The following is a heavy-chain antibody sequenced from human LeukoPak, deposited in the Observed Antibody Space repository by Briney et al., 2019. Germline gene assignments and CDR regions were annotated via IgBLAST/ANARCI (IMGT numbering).Heavy chain of an antibody. Sequence: SVKVSCKASGNSIINYAVSWVRQAPGQGFEWMGGIIPIFGTADYAQKFQGRVTITADESTSTAYMELSSLRSEDTAVYYCAMHYGSDSSVFYYYGMDVWGQGTTVTVSS. CDR2: IIPIFGTA. J-gene: IGHJ6*02. CDR3: AMHYGSDSSVFYYYGMDV. CDR1: GNSIINYA. D-gene: IGHD3-10*01. V-gene: IGHV1-69*01.